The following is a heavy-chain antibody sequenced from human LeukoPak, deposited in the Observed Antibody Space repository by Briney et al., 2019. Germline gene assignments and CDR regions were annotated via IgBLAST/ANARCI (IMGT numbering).Heavy chain of an antibody. J-gene: IGHJ5*02. V-gene: IGHV3-48*04. CDR1: GFTFSRYS. CDR2: ISSSNSPI. Sequence: GGSLRLSCAASGFTFSRYSMNWVRQAPGKGLEWVSYISSSNSPIYYADSLRGRFTISRDNAKNSLYLQMNSLTAEDTAVYYCASALGAVAGTWGQGTLLTVSS. CDR3: ASALGAVAGT. D-gene: IGHD6-19*01.